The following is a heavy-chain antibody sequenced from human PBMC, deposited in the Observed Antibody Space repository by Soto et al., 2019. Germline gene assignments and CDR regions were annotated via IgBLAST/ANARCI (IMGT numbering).Heavy chain of an antibody. CDR3: ARLYSRHDAFDI. CDR2: IYYSGST. J-gene: IGHJ3*02. Sequence: TLSLTCTVSGGSISSGGYYWSWIRQHPGKGLEWIGYIYYSGSTYYNPSLKSRVTISVDTSKNQFSLKLSSVTAADTAVYYCARLYSRHDAFDIWGQGTMVTVSS. CDR1: GGSISSGGYY. D-gene: IGHD6-13*01. V-gene: IGHV4-31*03.